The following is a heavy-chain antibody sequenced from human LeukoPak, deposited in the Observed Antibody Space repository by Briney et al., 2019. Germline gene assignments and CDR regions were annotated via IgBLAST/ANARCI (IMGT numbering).Heavy chain of an antibody. CDR3: AKPNTDGDYFDY. V-gene: IGHV3-30*18. Sequence: GGSLRLSCAASGFTFSSYGMHWVRQAPGKGLEWVAVISYDGSNKYYADSVKGRFTISRDNSKNTLYLQMNSLRAEDTAVYYCAKPNTDGDYFDYWGQGTLVTVSS. J-gene: IGHJ4*02. CDR2: ISYDGSNK. D-gene: IGHD4-17*01. CDR1: GFTFSSYG.